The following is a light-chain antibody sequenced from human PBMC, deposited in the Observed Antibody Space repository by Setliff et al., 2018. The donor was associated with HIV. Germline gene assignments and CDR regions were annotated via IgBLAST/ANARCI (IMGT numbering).Light chain of an antibody. J-gene: IGLJ3*02. CDR1: SSDVGGYNY. V-gene: IGLV2-14*03. Sequence: QSALTQPASVSGSPGQSITISCTGSSSDVGGYNYVSWYQQRPGKAPKLMIYDVSQRPSGVSDRFSGSKSGITASLTISGLQPEDESDYYCSSYTASSTLVFGGGTK. CDR3: SSYTASSTLV. CDR2: DVS.